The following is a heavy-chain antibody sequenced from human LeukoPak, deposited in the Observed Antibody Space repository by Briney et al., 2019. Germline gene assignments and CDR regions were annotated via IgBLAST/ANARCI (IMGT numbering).Heavy chain of an antibody. J-gene: IGHJ2*01. V-gene: IGHV3-9*01. Sequence: GGSLRFSCAASGFTFNGNPRNGVGQAPGKARVGVSGISWNSGSIRYADSVKGRFTISRDNAKNSLYLQMNSLRAEDTALYYCAKDRRYGYFDLWGRGTLVTVSS. D-gene: IGHD3-16*01. CDR1: GFTFNGNP. CDR2: ISWNSGSI. CDR3: AKDRRYGYFDL.